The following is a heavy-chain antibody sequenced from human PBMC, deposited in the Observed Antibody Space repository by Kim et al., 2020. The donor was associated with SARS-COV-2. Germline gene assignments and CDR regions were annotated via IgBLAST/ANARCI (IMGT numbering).Heavy chain of an antibody. CDR3: AGRASGMVAAAGTIDY. CDR1: GGSISSSSYY. CDR2: IYYSGST. V-gene: IGHV4-39*01. Sequence: SETLSLTCTVSGGSISSSSYYWGWIRQPPGKGLEWIGSIYYSGSTYYNPSLKSRVTISVDTSKNQFSLKLSSVTAADTAVYYCAGRASGMVAAAGTIDYWGQGTLVTVSS. J-gene: IGHJ4*02. D-gene: IGHD6-13*01.